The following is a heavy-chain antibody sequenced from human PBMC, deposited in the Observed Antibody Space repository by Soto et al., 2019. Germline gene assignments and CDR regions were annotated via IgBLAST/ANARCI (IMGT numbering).Heavy chain of an antibody. D-gene: IGHD4-17*01. CDR1: GFTFSSYG. Sequence: QVQLVESGGGVVQPGRSLRLSCAASGFTFSSYGMHWVRQAPGKGLEWVAVISYDGSNKYYADSVKGRFTISRDNSKNTLYLQMNSLRAEDTAVYYCANDYGGTSALYYYYGMDVWGQGTTVTVSS. CDR3: ANDYGGTSALYYYYGMDV. CDR2: ISYDGSNK. V-gene: IGHV3-30*18. J-gene: IGHJ6*01.